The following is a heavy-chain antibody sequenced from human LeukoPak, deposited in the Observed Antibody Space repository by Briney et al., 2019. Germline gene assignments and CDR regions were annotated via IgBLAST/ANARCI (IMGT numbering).Heavy chain of an antibody. J-gene: IGHJ4*02. V-gene: IGHV6-1*01. Sequence: SQTLSLTCAISGDSVSSNSAAWNWIRQSPSRGLEWLGRTYYRSKWYNDYAVSVKSRITINPDTSKNQFSLQLNSVTPEDTAVYYCARGAGPKQQLTAYYFDYWGQGTLVTVSP. CDR1: GDSVSSNSAA. CDR3: ARGAGPKQQLTAYYFDY. CDR2: TYYRSKWYN. D-gene: IGHD6-13*01.